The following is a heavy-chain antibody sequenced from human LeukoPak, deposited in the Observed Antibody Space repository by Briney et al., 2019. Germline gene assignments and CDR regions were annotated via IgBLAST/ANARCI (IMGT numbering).Heavy chain of an antibody. CDR3: ARGGGLYGSGSYLYYGMDV. J-gene: IGHJ6*02. CDR1: SGSISSSNW. CDR2: IYHSGST. V-gene: IGHV4-4*02. D-gene: IGHD3-10*01. Sequence: SETLSLTCAVSSGSISSSNWWSWVRQPPGKGLEWIGEIYHSGSTNYNPSLKSRVTISVDKSKNQFSLKLSSVTAADTAVYYCARGGGLYGSGSYLYYGMDVWGQGTTVTVSS.